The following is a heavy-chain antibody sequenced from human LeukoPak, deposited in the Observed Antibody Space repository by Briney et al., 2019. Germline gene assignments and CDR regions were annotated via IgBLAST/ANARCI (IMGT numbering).Heavy chain of an antibody. D-gene: IGHD3-22*01. V-gene: IGHV1-8*01. CDR1: GYTFTSYD. Sequence: ASVTVSCKASGYTFTSYDINWVRQATGQGLERMGWMNPNSGNTGYAQKFQGRVTKTRNTSISTAYMELSSLRSEDTAVYYCARSLYYYDSSGYYSGDYYYYGMDVWGQGTTVTVSS. J-gene: IGHJ6*02. CDR3: ARSLYYYDSSGYYSGDYYYYGMDV. CDR2: MNPNSGNT.